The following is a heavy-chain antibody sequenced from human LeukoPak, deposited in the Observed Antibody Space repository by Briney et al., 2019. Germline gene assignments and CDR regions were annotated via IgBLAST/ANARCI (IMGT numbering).Heavy chain of an antibody. J-gene: IGHJ4*02. CDR3: ARGDCSSTSCYSGFDY. CDR1: GYTFTGYY. Sequence: ASVKVSCKASGYTFTGYYMHWVRQAPGQGLEWMGWINPNSGGTNYAQKFRGRVTMTRDTSISTAYMELSRLRSDDTAVYYCARGDCSSTSCYSGFDYWGQGTLVTVSS. CDR2: INPNSGGT. D-gene: IGHD2-2*02. V-gene: IGHV1-2*02.